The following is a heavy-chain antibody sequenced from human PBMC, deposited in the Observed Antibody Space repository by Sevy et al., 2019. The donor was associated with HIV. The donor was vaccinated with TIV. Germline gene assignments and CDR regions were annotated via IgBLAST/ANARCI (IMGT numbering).Heavy chain of an antibody. J-gene: IGHJ4*02. CDR2: IYYSGST. Sequence: SETLSLTCTVSGGSISSGGYYWSWIRQHPGKGLEWIGYIYYSGSTYYNPSLKSRVTISVATSKNQFSLKLSSVTAADTAVYYCARAQPLGSLDYWGQGTLVTVSS. CDR1: GGSISSGGYY. D-gene: IGHD7-27*01. V-gene: IGHV4-31*03. CDR3: ARAQPLGSLDY.